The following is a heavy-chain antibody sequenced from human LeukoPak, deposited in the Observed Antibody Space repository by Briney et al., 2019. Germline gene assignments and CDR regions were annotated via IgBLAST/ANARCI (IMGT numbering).Heavy chain of an antibody. CDR1: GGSISSYY. D-gene: IGHD4-17*01. CDR2: IYYSGST. J-gene: IGHJ4*02. V-gene: IGHV4-59*01. Sequence: SETLSLTCTVSGGSISSYYWSWIRQPPGKGLEWIGYIYYSGSTNYNPSLKSRVTISVDTSKNQFSLKLSSATAADTAVYYCARSREDYGDYYFDYWGQGTLVTVSS. CDR3: ARSREDYGDYYFDY.